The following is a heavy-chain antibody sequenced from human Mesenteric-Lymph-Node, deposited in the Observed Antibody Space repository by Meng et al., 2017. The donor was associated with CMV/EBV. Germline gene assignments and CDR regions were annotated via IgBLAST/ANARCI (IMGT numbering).Heavy chain of an antibody. CDR3: ARQKGGYYYGMDV. Sequence: SETLSLTCTVSGGSVSGGSYYWTWIRQPPGKGLEWIGYIYYSGSTSYNPSLKSRVTIPLDTSNNQFSLKVTSVTAADTAVYYCARQKGGYYYGMDVWGQGTTVTVSS. CDR1: GGSVSGGSYY. D-gene: IGHD3-16*01. J-gene: IGHJ6*02. CDR2: IYYSGST. V-gene: IGHV4-61*01.